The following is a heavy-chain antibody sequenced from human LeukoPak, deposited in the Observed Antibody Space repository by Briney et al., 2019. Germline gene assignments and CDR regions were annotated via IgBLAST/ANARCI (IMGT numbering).Heavy chain of an antibody. V-gene: IGHV4-59*01. J-gene: IGHJ4*02. CDR2: IYYSGST. CDR1: GFTFSDFS. Sequence: PGGSLRLSCVASGFTFSDFSLNWIRQPPGKGLEWIGYIYYSGSTNYNPSLKSRVTISVDTSKNQFSLRLSSVTAADTAVYYCARVTGYMIEDYFDYWGQGTLVTVSS. CDR3: ARVTGYMIEDYFDY. D-gene: IGHD3-22*01.